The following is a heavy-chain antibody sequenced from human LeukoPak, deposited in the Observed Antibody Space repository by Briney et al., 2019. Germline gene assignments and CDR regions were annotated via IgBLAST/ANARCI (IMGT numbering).Heavy chain of an antibody. Sequence: GGSLRLSCAASGFTFSTYAMSWVRQAPGKGLEWVSAIGDTTYYADSVKGRFTISRDNSKNTLYLQMNSLRAEDTAVYYCARDSYSGSYLFNYWGQGTLVTVSS. CDR1: GFTFSTYA. D-gene: IGHD1-26*01. J-gene: IGHJ4*02. CDR3: ARDSYSGSYLFNY. V-gene: IGHV3-23*01. CDR2: IGDTT.